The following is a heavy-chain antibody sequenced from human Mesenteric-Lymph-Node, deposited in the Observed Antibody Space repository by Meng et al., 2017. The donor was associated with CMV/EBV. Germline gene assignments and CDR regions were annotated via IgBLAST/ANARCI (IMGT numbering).Heavy chain of an antibody. Sequence: GESLKISCAASGFTVSSNYMSWVRQAPGKGLEWVSVIYSGGSTYYADSVKGRFTISRDNSKNTRYLQMNSLRAEDTAVYYCARDRMAARSDAFDIWGQGTMVTVSS. V-gene: IGHV3-66*02. D-gene: IGHD6-6*01. CDR2: IYSGGST. CDR1: GFTVSSNY. J-gene: IGHJ3*02. CDR3: ARDRMAARSDAFDI.